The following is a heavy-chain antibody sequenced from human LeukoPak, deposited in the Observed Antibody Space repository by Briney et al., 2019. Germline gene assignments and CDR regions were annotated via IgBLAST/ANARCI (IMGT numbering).Heavy chain of an antibody. V-gene: IGHV3-21*01. J-gene: IGHJ4*02. D-gene: IGHD6-13*01. Sequence: GGSLRLSCAASGFTFSSYSMNWVRQAPGKGLEWASSISSSSSYIYYADSVKGRFTISRDNAKNSLYLQMNSLRAEDTAVYYCARVDSSWPLYYFDYWGQGTLVTVSS. CDR1: GFTFSSYS. CDR2: ISSSSSYI. CDR3: ARVDSSWPLYYFDY.